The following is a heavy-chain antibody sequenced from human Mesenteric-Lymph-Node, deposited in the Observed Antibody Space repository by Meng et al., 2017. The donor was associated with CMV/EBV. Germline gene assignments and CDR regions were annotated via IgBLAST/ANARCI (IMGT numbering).Heavy chain of an antibody. D-gene: IGHD2-21*01. J-gene: IGHJ4*02. V-gene: IGHV3-30*14. CDR3: VRHMNPDY. CDR2: ISYDGSKK. Sequence: GESLKISCAASGFTFNSYAMHWVRQAPGKGLEWVTIISYDGSKKYYADSVKGRFTISRDNSKNTLYLQMNSLRPGDTALYYCVRHMNPDYWGQGTLVTVSS. CDR1: GFTFNSYA.